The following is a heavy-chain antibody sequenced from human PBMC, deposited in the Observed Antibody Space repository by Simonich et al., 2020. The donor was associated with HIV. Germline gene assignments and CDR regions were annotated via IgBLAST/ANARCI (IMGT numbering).Heavy chain of an antibody. J-gene: IGHJ3*02. D-gene: IGHD3-10*01. CDR1: GGPSSYY. CDR2: GNHSGRH. CDR3: ARAGLTMVRGVPGAFDI. Sequence: QVQQQQWGAGLLKPSETLSLTCAVYGGPSSYYCSWVRQPPGKGLAWIGEGNHSGRHKDNPPRRSRVSISVGTSKNQFSLKLSSVTAADTSVYYCARAGLTMVRGVPGAFDIWGQGTMVTVSS. V-gene: IGHV4-34*01.